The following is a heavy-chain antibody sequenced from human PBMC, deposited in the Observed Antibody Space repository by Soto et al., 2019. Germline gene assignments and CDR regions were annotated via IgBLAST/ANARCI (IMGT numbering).Heavy chain of an antibody. CDR2: ISSSGSTI. CDR3: AGLPPYYYGSGSYYHGPMDV. Sequence: PGGSLRLSCAASGFTFSSYEMNWVRQAPGKGLEWVSYISSSGSTIYYADSVKGRFTISRDNAKNSLYLQMNSLRAEGTAVYYCAGLPPYYYGSGSYYHGPMDVRGQGTTVTVSS. D-gene: IGHD3-10*01. CDR1: GFTFSSYE. V-gene: IGHV3-48*03. J-gene: IGHJ6*02.